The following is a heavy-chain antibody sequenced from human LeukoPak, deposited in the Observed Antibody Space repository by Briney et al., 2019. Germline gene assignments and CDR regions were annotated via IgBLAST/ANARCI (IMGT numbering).Heavy chain of an antibody. CDR2: ISSSSYI. J-gene: IGHJ5*02. Sequence: GGSLRLSCAASGFTFSSYSMNWVRQAPGKGLEWVSSISSSSYIYYADSVKGRFTISRDNAKNSLYLQMNSLRAEDTAVYYCARGPPSSSWYVWFDPWGQGTLVTVSS. CDR3: ARGPPSSSWYVWFDP. D-gene: IGHD6-13*01. V-gene: IGHV3-21*01. CDR1: GFTFSSYS.